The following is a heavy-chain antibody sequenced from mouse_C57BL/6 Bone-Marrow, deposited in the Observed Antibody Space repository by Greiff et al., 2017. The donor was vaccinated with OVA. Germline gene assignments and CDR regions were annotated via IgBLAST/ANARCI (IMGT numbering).Heavy chain of an antibody. V-gene: IGHV5-17*01. CDR2: IRSGSSTI. CDR1: GFTFSDYG. D-gene: IGHD2-3*01. J-gene: IGHJ3*01. Sequence: EVHLVESGGGLVKPGGSLKLSCAASGFTFSDYGMHWVRQAPEKGLEWVAYIRSGSSTIYYADTVKGRFTISRDNAKNTLFLQMTSLRSEDTAMYYCLYDGYYGWFAYWGQGTLVTVSA. CDR3: LYDGYYGWFAY.